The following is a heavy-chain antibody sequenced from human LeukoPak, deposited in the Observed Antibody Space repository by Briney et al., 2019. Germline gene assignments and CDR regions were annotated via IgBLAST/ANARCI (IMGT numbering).Heavy chain of an antibody. D-gene: IGHD2-21*02. V-gene: IGHV3-30-3*01. CDR1: GFTFSSYA. J-gene: IGHJ3*02. CDR3: ARGCGGDCYSGAFDI. CDR2: ISYDGSNK. Sequence: GGSLRLSCAASGFTFSSYAMHWVRQAPGKGLEWVAVISYDGSNKYYADSVKGRFTISRDNSKNTLYLQMNSLRAEDTAVYYCARGCGGDCYSGAFDIWGQGTMVTVSS.